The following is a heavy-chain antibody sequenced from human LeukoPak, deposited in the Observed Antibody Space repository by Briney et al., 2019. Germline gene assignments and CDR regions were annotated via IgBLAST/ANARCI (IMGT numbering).Heavy chain of an antibody. CDR1: GFTFSSYA. J-gene: IGHJ4*02. D-gene: IGHD3-10*01. V-gene: IGHV3-23*01. CDR3: AKDRDYYGSGSYKGYFDY. CDR2: ISGSGGST. Sequence: GGSLRLSCAASGFTFSSYAMSWVRQAPGKGLEWVSAISGSGGSTYYADSVKGRFTISRDNSKNTLYLQMNSLRAGDTAVYYCAKDRDYYGSGSYKGYFDYWGQGTLVTVSS.